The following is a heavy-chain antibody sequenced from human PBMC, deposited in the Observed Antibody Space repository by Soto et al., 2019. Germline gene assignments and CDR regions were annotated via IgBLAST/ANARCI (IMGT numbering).Heavy chain of an antibody. CDR3: ATRVGSVGVLDY. V-gene: IGHV1-46*01. Sequence: ASVKVSCKASGYTFTNDFMHWVRQAPGQGLEWMGIVNPTGGSTTYAQKFQGRVTMTRDTSTSTLYMELRSLRSEDTAVYYCATRVGSVGVLDYWGQGTLVTVSS. D-gene: IGHD1-26*01. CDR2: VNPTGGST. J-gene: IGHJ4*02. CDR1: GYTFTNDF.